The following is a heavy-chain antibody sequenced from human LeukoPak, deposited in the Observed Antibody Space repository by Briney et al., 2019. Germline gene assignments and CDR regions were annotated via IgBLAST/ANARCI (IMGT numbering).Heavy chain of an antibody. Sequence: GGSLRLSCAASGFTFRSYGMHWVRQAPGKGLEWVAAISDDGRNKYYADSVKGRFTISRDNSKNTLYLQMNSLRGEDTAVYYCLEPGFDYWGQGILVTVFS. J-gene: IGHJ4*02. V-gene: IGHV3-30*03. CDR3: LEPGFDY. CDR2: ISDDGRNK. D-gene: IGHD3-3*01. CDR1: GFTFRSYG.